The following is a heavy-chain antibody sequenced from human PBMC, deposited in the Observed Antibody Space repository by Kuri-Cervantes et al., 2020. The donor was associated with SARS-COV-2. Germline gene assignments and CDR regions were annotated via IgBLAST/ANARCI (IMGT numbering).Heavy chain of an antibody. V-gene: IGHV4-34*01. D-gene: IGHD6-6*01. CDR1: GSTFSSYS. Sequence: ESLKISCAASGSTFSSYSMNWVRQAPGKGLEWIGEINHSGSTNYNPSLKSRVTISVDTSKNQFSLKLSSVTAADTAVYYCARGPWDSIAARRFGAFDIWGQGTMVTVSS. J-gene: IGHJ3*02. CDR2: INHSGST. CDR3: ARGPWDSIAARRFGAFDI.